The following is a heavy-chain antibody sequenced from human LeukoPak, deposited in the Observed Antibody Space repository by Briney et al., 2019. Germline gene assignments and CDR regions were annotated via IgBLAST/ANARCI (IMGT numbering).Heavy chain of an antibody. Sequence: GGSLRLSCAASGFTFSSYGMHWVRQAPGKGLEWVAVIWYDGSNKYYADSVKGRFTISRDNSKNTLYLQMNSLRAEDTAVYYCARLGYYDFWSGSQAPFDYWGQGTLVTVSS. D-gene: IGHD3-3*01. V-gene: IGHV3-33*01. CDR2: IWYDGSNK. CDR3: ARLGYYDFWSGSQAPFDY. CDR1: GFTFSSYG. J-gene: IGHJ4*02.